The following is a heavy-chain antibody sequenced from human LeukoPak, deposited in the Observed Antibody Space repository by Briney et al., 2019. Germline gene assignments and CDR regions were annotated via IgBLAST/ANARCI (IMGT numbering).Heavy chain of an antibody. Sequence: PSETLSLTCAVYGGSFSGYYWSWIRQPPGKGLEWIGEINHSGSTNYNPSLKSRVTISVDTSKNQFSLKLSSVTAAGTAVYYCARGRRSSSWPYPFDYWGQGTLVTVSS. CDR2: INHSGST. CDR1: GGSFSGYY. J-gene: IGHJ4*02. CDR3: ARGRRSSSWPYPFDY. V-gene: IGHV4-34*01. D-gene: IGHD6-13*01.